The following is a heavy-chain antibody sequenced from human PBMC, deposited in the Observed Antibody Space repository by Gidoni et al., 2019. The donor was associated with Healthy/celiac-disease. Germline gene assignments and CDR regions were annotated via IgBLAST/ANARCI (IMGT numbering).Heavy chain of an antibody. CDR3: ARDYYDSSGYVMDFI. D-gene: IGHD3-22*01. J-gene: IGHJ3*02. V-gene: IGHV3-21*01. CDR2: ISSSSSYI. Sequence: QAPGKGLEWVSSISSSSSYIYYADSVKGRFTISRDNAKNSLYLQMNSLRAEDTAVYYCARDYYDSSGYVMDFIWGQGTMVTVSS.